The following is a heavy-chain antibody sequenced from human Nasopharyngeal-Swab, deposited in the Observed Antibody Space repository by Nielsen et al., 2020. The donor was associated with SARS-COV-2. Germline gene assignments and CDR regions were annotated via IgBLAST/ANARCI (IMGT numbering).Heavy chain of an antibody. D-gene: IGHD3-22*01. CDR1: GGTFSSYA. V-gene: IGHV1-69*04. Sequence: SVKVSCKASGGTFSSYAISWVRQAPGQGLEWMGRIIPILGIANYAQKFQGRVTITTDISTSTAYMELSSLRSEDTAVYYCARKGYDSNGYEDYFDYWGQGTLVTVSS. J-gene: IGHJ4*02. CDR2: IIPILGIA. CDR3: ARKGYDSNGYEDYFDY.